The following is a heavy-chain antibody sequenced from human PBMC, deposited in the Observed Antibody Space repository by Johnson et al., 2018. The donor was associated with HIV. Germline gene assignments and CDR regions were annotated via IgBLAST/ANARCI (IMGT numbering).Heavy chain of an antibody. CDR2: FYSGGST. Sequence: VESGGGLVQPGGSLRLSCAASGFTVSSNYMSWVRQAPGKWLEWVSVFYSGGSTYYADSVKGRFTISRDNSKNTLYLQMNSLRAEDTAVYYCARDIFYTDTAFDIWGQGTMVTVSS. CDR3: ARDIFYTDTAFDI. CDR1: GFTVSSNY. V-gene: IGHV3-66*01. J-gene: IGHJ3*02.